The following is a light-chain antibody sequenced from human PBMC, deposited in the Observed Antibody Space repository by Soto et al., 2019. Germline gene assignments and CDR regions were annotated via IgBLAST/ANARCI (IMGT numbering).Light chain of an antibody. CDR1: QSISSY. J-gene: IGKJ1*01. CDR3: QQCRNWPPK. V-gene: IGKV1-39*01. CDR2: AAS. Sequence: DIQMTQSPSSLSASVGDRVTINCRASQSISSYLNWYQQKPGKAPKLLIYAASSLQSGVPSRFSGSGSGTDFTLTISSLEPEDFAVYYCQQCRNWPPKFGQGTKVDIK.